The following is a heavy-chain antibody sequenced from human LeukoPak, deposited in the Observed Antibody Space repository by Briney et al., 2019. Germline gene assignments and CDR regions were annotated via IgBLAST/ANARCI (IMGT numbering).Heavy chain of an antibody. D-gene: IGHD6-6*01. CDR3: ARDYQLASDACDI. Sequence: PGGSLRLSCAASGFTFDDYAMHWVRQAPGKGLEGGSGISWNSGSIGYADSVKGRFTISRDSAKNSLYLQMNSLRAEDTAVYYCARDYQLASDACDIWGQGTMVTVSS. CDR2: ISWNSGSI. V-gene: IGHV3-9*01. J-gene: IGHJ3*02. CDR1: GFTFDDYA.